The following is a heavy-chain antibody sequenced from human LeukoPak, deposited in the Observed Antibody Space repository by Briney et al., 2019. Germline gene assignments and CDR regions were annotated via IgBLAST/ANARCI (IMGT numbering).Heavy chain of an antibody. CDR1: GYTFTSYG. Sequence: GASVKVSCTASGYTFTSYGMGWVRQAPGQGLEWMGWISGYNGNTNYAQKLQDRVTMTTDTSTSTAYMELRSLRAEDTAVYYCARDTGSGYDYFSYYFDYWGQGTLVTVSS. D-gene: IGHD5-12*01. V-gene: IGHV1-18*01. CDR2: ISGYNGNT. CDR3: ARDTGSGYDYFSYYFDY. J-gene: IGHJ4*02.